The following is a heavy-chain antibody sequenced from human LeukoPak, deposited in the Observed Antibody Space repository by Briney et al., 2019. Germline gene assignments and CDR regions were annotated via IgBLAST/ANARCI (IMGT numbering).Heavy chain of an antibody. Sequence: QPGGSLRLSCAASGFTFSSYGMHWVRQAPGKGLEWVAFIRYDGSNKYYADSVKGRFPISRDNSKNTLYLQMNSRRAEDTAVYYCAKELQTYDFWSGSVDYWGQGTLVTVSS. J-gene: IGHJ4*02. V-gene: IGHV3-30*02. CDR2: IRYDGSNK. CDR1: GFTFSSYG. CDR3: AKELQTYDFWSGSVDY. D-gene: IGHD3-3*01.